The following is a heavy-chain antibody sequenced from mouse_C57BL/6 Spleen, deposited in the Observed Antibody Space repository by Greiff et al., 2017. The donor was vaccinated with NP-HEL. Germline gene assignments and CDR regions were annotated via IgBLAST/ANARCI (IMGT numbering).Heavy chain of an antibody. V-gene: IGHV7-3*01. D-gene: IGHD3-3*01. CDR1: GFTFTDYY. Sequence: EVMLVESGGGLVQPGGSLSLSCAASGFTFTDYYMSWVRQPPGKALEWLGFIRNKANGYTTEYSVSVKGRFTISRDNSQSILYLQMNALRAEDSATYYWARSGTGDFDYWGQGTTLTVSS. CDR3: ARSGTGDFDY. CDR2: IRNKANGYTT. J-gene: IGHJ2*01.